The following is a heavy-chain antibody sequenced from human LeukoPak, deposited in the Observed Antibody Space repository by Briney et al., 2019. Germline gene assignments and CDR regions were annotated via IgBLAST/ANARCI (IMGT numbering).Heavy chain of an antibody. CDR1: GFTFSSYS. V-gene: IGHV3-21*01. J-gene: IGHJ4*02. CDR3: ARDGEITIFGVGDFDY. D-gene: IGHD3-3*01. Sequence: PGGSLRLSCAASGFTFSSYSMSWVRQAPGKGLEWVSSISSSSSYIYYADSVKGRFTISRDNAKNSLYLQMNSLRAEDTAVYYCARDGEITIFGVGDFDYWGQGTLVTVSS. CDR2: ISSSSSYI.